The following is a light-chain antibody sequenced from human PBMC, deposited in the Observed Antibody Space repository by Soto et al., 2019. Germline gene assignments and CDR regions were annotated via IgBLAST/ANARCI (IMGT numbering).Light chain of an antibody. CDR1: SSDVGGYNY. J-gene: IGLJ1*01. V-gene: IGLV2-11*01. CDR3: CSYAGSYTHYV. Sequence: QSVLTQPRSVSGSPGQSITISCTGTSSDVGGYNYVSWYRQHPGKAPELMIYDVSKRPSGVPDRFSGSKSGNTASLTISGLQAEDAAYYYCCSYAGSYTHYVFGTGTKVTVL. CDR2: DVS.